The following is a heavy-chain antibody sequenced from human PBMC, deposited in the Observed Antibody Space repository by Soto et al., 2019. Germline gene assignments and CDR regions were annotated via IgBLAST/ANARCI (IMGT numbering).Heavy chain of an antibody. Sequence: QVQLQESGPGLVKPSQTLSLTCTVSGGSISSGGYYWSWIRQHPGKGLEWIGYIYYSGRTYYNPSLMSRVTISVDTAKNQFSLKLSSVTAADTAVYYCARGGFTVTTLKKNFYFDYWGQGTLVTVSA. CDR1: GGSISSGGYY. V-gene: IGHV4-31*03. CDR2: IYYSGRT. CDR3: ARGGFTVTTLKKNFYFDY. D-gene: IGHD4-4*01. J-gene: IGHJ4*02.